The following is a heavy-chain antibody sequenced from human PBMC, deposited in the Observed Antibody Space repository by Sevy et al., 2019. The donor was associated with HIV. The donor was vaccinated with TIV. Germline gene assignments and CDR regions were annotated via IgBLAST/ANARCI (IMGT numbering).Heavy chain of an antibody. Sequence: SETLSLTCNVSGDSISSYFWSWFRQPPGKGLEWIGYLNYSGGIEYNPSLRSGVTISVDTSKKHFSMKLRSVTAADTAMYYCARDSAVVPRALVYWGQGTLVTVSS. V-gene: IGHV4-59*01. CDR2: LNYSGGI. D-gene: IGHD2-21*01. J-gene: IGHJ4*02. CDR3: ARDSAVVPRALVY. CDR1: GDSISSYF.